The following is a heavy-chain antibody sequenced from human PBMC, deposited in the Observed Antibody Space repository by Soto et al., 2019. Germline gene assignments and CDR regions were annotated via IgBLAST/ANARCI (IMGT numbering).Heavy chain of an antibody. J-gene: IGHJ4*02. Sequence: GGSLRLSCAASGFTFSSYGVHWDRQAPGKELEWVASVSYDGSNKHYGDSVKGRFTISRDNSRNTLDLQMNSLRAEDTAVYYCAKDTYYYDRSGYYTYDHWGQGTQVTVSS. CDR3: AKDTYYYDRSGYYTYDH. CDR1: GFTFSSYG. V-gene: IGHV3-30*18. CDR2: VSYDGSNK. D-gene: IGHD3-22*01.